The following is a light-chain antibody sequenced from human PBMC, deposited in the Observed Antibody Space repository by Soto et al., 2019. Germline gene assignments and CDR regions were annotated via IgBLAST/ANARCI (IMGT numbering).Light chain of an antibody. CDR3: QQSYSTPRA. J-gene: IGKJ4*01. CDR2: AAS. Sequence: DIQMTQSPSSLSASVGDRVTITCRASQSISSYLNWYQQKPGKAPKLLIYAASSLQSGVPSMFSGSGSATDFTLTISSLQPEDFATYYCQQSYSTPRAFGGGTKVEIK. CDR1: QSISSY. V-gene: IGKV1-39*01.